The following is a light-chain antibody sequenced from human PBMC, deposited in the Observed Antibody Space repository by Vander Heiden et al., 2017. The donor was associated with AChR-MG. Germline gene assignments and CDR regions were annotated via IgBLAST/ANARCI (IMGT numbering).Light chain of an antibody. CDR3: QQYNDWPAWT. Sequence: EIVMTQSPATLSVSPGQRVTLSCRASQSVGNNLAWYHQIPCQAPRLLIYSASTRATGAPAKFSGRGSGTEFSLTVSSLQSEDCAIYYCQQYNDWPAWTFGQGTKVEIK. CDR2: SAS. V-gene: IGKV3-15*01. CDR1: QSVGNN. J-gene: IGKJ1*01.